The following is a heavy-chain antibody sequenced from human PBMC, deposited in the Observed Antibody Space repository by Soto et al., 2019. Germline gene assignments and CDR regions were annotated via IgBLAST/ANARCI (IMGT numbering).Heavy chain of an antibody. CDR3: ARGGGYDYLFDY. J-gene: IGHJ4*02. CDR2: ISNNGGST. CDR1: GFTFSNFA. V-gene: IGHV3-64*04. D-gene: IGHD5-12*01. Sequence: GGSLRLSCSASGFTFSNFALHWVRQAPGTGLEYVSAISNNGGSTYYADSVNGRFTISRDNSKNTLYLQMNSLRDEDTAVYYCARGGGYDYLFDYWGQGTLVTVSS.